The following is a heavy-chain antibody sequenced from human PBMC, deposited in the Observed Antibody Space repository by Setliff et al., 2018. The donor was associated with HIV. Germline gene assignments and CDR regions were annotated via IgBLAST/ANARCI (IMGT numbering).Heavy chain of an antibody. CDR3: ARGTVVGATIYYFDY. V-gene: IGHV1-2*06. J-gene: IGHJ4*02. D-gene: IGHD1-26*01. CDR1: GYTFTGYY. CDR2: LNPKTGVA. Sequence: ASVKVSCKASGYTFTGYYLHWVRQAPGQGLQWMGRLNPKTGVAHFAQTFQGRVTMTSNTSIGIAFMELSSVKSADTAVYFCARGTVVGATIYYFDYWGQGTLVTVSS.